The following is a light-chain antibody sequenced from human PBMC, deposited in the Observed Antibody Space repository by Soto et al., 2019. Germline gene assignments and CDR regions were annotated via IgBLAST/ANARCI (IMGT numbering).Light chain of an antibody. CDR3: QQYNDWALT. CDR2: DIS. V-gene: IGKV3D-15*01. CDR1: QSVSSN. Sequence: ETVMTQSPATLSVSPGERATLSCRASQSVSSNLAWYQQKPGQAPSILIYDISARATGIPTRFSGSGSGTEFTLTISSLKSEDFAVYYCQQYNDWALTFGGGTKVEIK. J-gene: IGKJ4*01.